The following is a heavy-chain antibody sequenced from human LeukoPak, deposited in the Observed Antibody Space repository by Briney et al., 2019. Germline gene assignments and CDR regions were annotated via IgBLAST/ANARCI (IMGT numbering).Heavy chain of an antibody. D-gene: IGHD5-18*01. CDR2: IYYSAST. Sequence: SETLSLTCTVSGGSISSYYWSWIRQPPGKGLEWIGYIYYSASTNYNPSLKSRVTISVDTSNNQFSLKLSSVTAADTAVYYCARGSRGYSYGWGQGTLVTVSS. CDR3: ARGSRGYSYG. J-gene: IGHJ1*01. V-gene: IGHV4-59*01. CDR1: GGSISSYY.